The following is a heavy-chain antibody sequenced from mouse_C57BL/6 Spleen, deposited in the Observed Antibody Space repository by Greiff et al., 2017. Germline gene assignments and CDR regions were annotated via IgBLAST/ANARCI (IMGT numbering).Heavy chain of an antibody. Sequence: EVQLQESGPGLVKPSQSLSLTCSVTGYSITSGYYWNWIRQFPGNKLEWMGYISYDGSNNYNPSLKNRISITRDTAKNQFFLKLNSVTTEDTATYYCASSYGSIYFDYWGQGTTLTVSS. D-gene: IGHD1-1*01. CDR1: GYSITSGYY. J-gene: IGHJ2*01. CDR3: ASSYGSIYFDY. CDR2: ISYDGSN. V-gene: IGHV3-6*01.